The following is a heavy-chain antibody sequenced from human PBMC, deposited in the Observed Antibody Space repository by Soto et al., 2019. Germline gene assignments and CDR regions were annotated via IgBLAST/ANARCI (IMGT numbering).Heavy chain of an antibody. Sequence: QVQLQESGPGLVKPSGTLSLTCAVSGGSISSSNWWSWVRQPPGKGLEWIGEIYHSGSTNYNPSLKNRVTISVDKSKNQFSLELSSVTGADTAVYYCAARPTVRGENYYYYGMDVWGQGTTVTVSS. CDR3: AARPTVRGENYYYYGMDV. D-gene: IGHD3-10*01. V-gene: IGHV4-4*02. CDR1: GGSISSSNW. J-gene: IGHJ6*02. CDR2: IYHSGST.